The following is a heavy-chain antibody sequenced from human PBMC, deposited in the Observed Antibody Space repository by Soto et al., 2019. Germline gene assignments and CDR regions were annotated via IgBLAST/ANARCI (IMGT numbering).Heavy chain of an antibody. Sequence: QPGGSLRLSCAASGFTFSTYAMHWVRQAPGKGLEWVAVIWYDGSYKYYADSVKGRFTISRDNSKNTLYLQMDSLRAEDTAVYYCARDFFGCSSSHCYASVGDYWGQGTLVTVSS. CDR3: ARDFFGCSSSHCYASVGDY. J-gene: IGHJ4*02. D-gene: IGHD2-2*01. CDR2: IWYDGSYK. CDR1: GFTFSTYA. V-gene: IGHV3-33*01.